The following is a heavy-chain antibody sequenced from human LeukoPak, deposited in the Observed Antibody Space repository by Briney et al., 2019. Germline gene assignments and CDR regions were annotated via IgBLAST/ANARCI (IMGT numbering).Heavy chain of an antibody. CDR2: ISRSSNYK. V-gene: IGHV3-21*04. D-gene: IGHD3-10*01. CDR3: ARDSRAYGSGSRRFDP. CDR1: GFTFINAW. J-gene: IGHJ5*02. Sequence: PGGSLRLSCAASGFTFINAWMAWVRQAPGKGLQWFSSISRSSNYKFYADSVKGHFTTSRDNVKNSLYLQMNSLRAEDTALYYCARDSRAYGSGSRRFDPWGQGTLVTVSS.